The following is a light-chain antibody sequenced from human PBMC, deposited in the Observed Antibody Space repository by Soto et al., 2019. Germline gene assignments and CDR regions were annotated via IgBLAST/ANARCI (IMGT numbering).Light chain of an antibody. Sequence: DIQMTQSPSTLSASVGDRVSITCRASQSISRQLAWYQQKPGKAPNLLIYQASNLETGVPSRFTGSGSGTEFTLTLSSLQPDDLATYSCLQYQSYWTFGQGTKVEVK. CDR2: QAS. CDR3: LQYQSYWT. V-gene: IGKV1-5*03. CDR1: QSISRQ. J-gene: IGKJ1*01.